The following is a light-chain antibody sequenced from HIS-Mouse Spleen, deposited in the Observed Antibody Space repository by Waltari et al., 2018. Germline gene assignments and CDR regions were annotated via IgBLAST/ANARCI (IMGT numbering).Light chain of an antibody. V-gene: IGKV1-27*01. J-gene: IGKJ4*01. CDR1: QGISNY. Sequence: DIQMTQSPSSLSASVGDRVTITCRSSQGISNYLAWYQQKPGKVPKLLIYAASTLQSAVPSRFSGSGSGTDFTLTISSLQPEDVATYYCQKYNSAPVTLTFGGGTKVEIK. CDR2: AAS. CDR3: QKYNSAPVTLT.